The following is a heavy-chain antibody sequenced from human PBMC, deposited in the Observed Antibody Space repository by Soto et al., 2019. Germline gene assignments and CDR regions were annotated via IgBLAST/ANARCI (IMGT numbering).Heavy chain of an antibody. CDR1: GYSFTAYW. V-gene: IGHV5-10-1*01. CDR3: TRRASSSFYRFDF. D-gene: IGHD2-2*01. CDR2: IDPSDSYV. J-gene: IGHJ4*02. Sequence: GESLKISCQASGYSFTAYWITWVRQMPGKGLEWMATIDPSDSYVDYSPSFRGHVTFSVDRSITTVYLQWNSLKASESAMYFCTRRASSSFYRFDFWGQGALVTVSS.